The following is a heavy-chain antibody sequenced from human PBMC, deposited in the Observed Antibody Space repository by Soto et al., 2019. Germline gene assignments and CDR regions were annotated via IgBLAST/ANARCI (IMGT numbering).Heavy chain of an antibody. CDR1: GGSLTSGTYF. J-gene: IGHJ4*02. V-gene: IGHV4-39*01. D-gene: IGHD5-18*01. Sequence: QLQLQESGPGLVKPSETLSLSCTVSGGSLTSGTYFWGWIRQAPGKGLEWIGSMYSNGDTYYKPSLNSRVTLSVDTSKIQCSLTVTSVTASDTAVYYCATQMYGNSFGSGCDYWCQGTPVTFSS. CDR3: ATQMYGNSFGSGCDY. CDR2: MYSNGDT.